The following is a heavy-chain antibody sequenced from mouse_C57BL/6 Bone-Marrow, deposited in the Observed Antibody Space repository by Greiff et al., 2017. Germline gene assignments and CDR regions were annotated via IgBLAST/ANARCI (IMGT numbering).Heavy chain of an antibody. CDR3: ARRGDCYRTFAMDY. Sequence: QVQLQQSGAELVRPGTSVKMSCKASGYTFTNYWIGWAKQRPGHGLEWIGDIYPGGGYTNYNEKFKGKATLTADKSSSTAYMQFSSLTSEDSAIYYCARRGDCYRTFAMDYWGQGTSVTVSA. CDR2: IYPGGGYT. D-gene: IGHD2-3*01. V-gene: IGHV1-63*01. J-gene: IGHJ4*01. CDR1: GYTFTNYW.